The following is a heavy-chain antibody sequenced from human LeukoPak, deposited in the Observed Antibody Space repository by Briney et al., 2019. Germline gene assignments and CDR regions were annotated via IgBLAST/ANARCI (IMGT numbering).Heavy chain of an antibody. Sequence: PSETLSLTCAVYGESFSGYYWSWIRQPPGKGLEWIGEINHSGSTNYNPSLKSRVTISVDTSKKQFSLKLCSVTAADTAVYYCARPTIVGATKGKYYFDYWGQGTLVTVSS. CDR1: GESFSGYY. V-gene: IGHV4-34*01. CDR3: ARPTIVGATKGKYYFDY. D-gene: IGHD1-26*01. CDR2: INHSGST. J-gene: IGHJ4*02.